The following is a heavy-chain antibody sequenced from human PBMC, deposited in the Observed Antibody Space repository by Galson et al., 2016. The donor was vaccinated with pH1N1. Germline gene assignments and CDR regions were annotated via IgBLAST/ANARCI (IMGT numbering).Heavy chain of an antibody. J-gene: IGHJ4*02. CDR2: IDLSAGTT. CDR1: GYSVTRYY. CDR3: ARRYYFDY. V-gene: IGHV1-46*01. Sequence: SVKVSCKASGYSVTRYYMHWVRQAPGQGLEWMGIIDLSAGTTNYSQKFQGRISLTRDTSTNSVHMELSTLRPDDSAIYFCARRYYFDYWGQGTLVTVSS.